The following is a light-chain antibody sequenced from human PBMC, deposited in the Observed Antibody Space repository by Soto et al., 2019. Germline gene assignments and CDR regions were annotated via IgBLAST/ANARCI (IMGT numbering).Light chain of an antibody. Sequence: QSALTQPPSASGSPGQSVTISCTGTSSDVGGYNYVSWYRQHPGKAPQLIIYDVNKRPSGVPDRFSGSKPGNTASLTVSGLQAEDEADYFCNSYGGTNNYVVFGGGTKLTVL. V-gene: IGLV2-8*01. J-gene: IGLJ2*01. CDR1: SSDVGGYNY. CDR2: DVN. CDR3: NSYGGTNNYVV.